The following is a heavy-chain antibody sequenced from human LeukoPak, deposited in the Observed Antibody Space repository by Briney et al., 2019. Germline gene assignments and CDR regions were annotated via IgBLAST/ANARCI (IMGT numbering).Heavy chain of an antibody. V-gene: IGHV1-18*01. CDR1: GYTFTSYG. J-gene: IGHJ4*02. D-gene: IGHD2-15*01. Sequence: GASVKVSCKASGYTFTSYGITWVRQAPGQGLEWMGWISAYNDDANYAQKLQGRVTMTTDTSTSTAYMELRSLRSDDTAVYYCARDRGIVVVVADYWGQGTLVTVSS. CDR3: ARDRGIVVVVADY. CDR2: ISAYNDDA.